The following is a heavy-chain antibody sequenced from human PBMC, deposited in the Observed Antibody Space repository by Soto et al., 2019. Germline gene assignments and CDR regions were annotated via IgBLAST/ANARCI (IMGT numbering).Heavy chain of an antibody. J-gene: IGHJ4*02. Sequence: SETLSLTCTVSGGSISSSSYYWGWFRQPPGKGLEWIGSIYYSGSTYYNPSLKSRVTISVDTSKNQFSLKLRSVTAADTAVYYCARFQAPLYYYDSSGHGDSFDYWGQGTLVTVSS. V-gene: IGHV4-39*01. CDR2: IYYSGST. D-gene: IGHD3-22*01. CDR1: GGSISSSSYY. CDR3: ARFQAPLYYYDSSGHGDSFDY.